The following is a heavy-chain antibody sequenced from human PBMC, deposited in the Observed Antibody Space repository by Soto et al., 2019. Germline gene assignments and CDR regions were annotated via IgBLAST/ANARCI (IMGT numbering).Heavy chain of an antibody. CDR2: FDPEDGET. Sequence: ASVKVSCKVSGYTLTELSIHWVRRAPGKGLEWMGGFDPEDGETIYAQKFQGRVTMTEDTSTDTAYMELSSVTAADTAVYYCARIKIVGILTYYMDVWGKGTPVTVSS. CDR3: ARIKIVGILTYYMDV. J-gene: IGHJ6*03. V-gene: IGHV1-24*01. D-gene: IGHD3-3*01. CDR1: GYTLTELS.